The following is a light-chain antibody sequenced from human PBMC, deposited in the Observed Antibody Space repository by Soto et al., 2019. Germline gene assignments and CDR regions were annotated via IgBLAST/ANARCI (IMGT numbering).Light chain of an antibody. V-gene: IGKV3D-20*01. Sequence: EIVLTHSPATLSLSPGERATLSCGASQSVSSSYLAWYQQKPGLAPRLLIYDASSRATGIPDRFSGSGSGTDFTLTISRLEPEDFAVYYCQQYGSSPSTTFGQGTRLEIK. J-gene: IGKJ5*01. CDR1: QSVSSSY. CDR3: QQYGSSPSTT. CDR2: DAS.